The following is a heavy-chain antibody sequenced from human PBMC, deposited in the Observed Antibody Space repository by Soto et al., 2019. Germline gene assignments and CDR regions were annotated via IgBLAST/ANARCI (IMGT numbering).Heavy chain of an antibody. Sequence: EVQLVESGGGMVKPGGSLRLSCAASGFSFSNYGMNWVRQAPGKGLEWVSSISSSSSYISYADSVKGRFTIARDNAKNSGDLQKNSLCVEDTAVYDRARSVCTSTSCYVVWFDPWGQGTLVTVSS. J-gene: IGHJ5*02. CDR2: ISSSSSYI. D-gene: IGHD2-2*01. CDR1: GFSFSNYG. V-gene: IGHV3-21*01. CDR3: ARSVCTSTSCYVVWFDP.